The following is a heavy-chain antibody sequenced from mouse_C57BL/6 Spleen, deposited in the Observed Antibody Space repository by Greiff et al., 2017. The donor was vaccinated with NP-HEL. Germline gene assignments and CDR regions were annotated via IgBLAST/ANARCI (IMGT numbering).Heavy chain of an antibody. J-gene: IGHJ2*01. CDR1: GYAFSSSW. Sequence: QVQLKESGPELVKPGASVKISCKASGYAFSSSWMNWVKQRPGKGLEWIGRIYPGDGDTNYNGKFKGKATLTADKSSSTAYMQLSSLTSEDSAVYFCAREATAYFDYWGQGTTLTVSS. CDR3: AREATAYFDY. CDR2: IYPGDGDT. D-gene: IGHD1-2*01. V-gene: IGHV1-82*01.